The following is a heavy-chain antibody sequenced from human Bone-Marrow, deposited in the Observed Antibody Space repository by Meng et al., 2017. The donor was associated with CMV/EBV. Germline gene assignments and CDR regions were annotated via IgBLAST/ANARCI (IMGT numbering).Heavy chain of an antibody. V-gene: IGHV3-21*01. CDR1: GFTFSSYS. CDR2: ISSSSSYI. J-gene: IGHJ4*02. Sequence: SCAASGFTFSSYSMNWVRQAPGKGLEWVSSISSSSSYIYYADSVRGRFTISRDNAKNSLYLQMNSLRAEDTAVYYCAKVAITTVTKKLPYYFDYWGQGTLVAVSS. CDR3: AKVAITTVTKKLPYYFDY. D-gene: IGHD4-17*01.